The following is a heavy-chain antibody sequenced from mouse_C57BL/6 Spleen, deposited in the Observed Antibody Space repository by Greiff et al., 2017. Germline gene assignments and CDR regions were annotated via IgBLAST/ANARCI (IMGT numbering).Heavy chain of an antibody. CDR1: GFSFNTYA. CDR2: IRSKSNNYAN. J-gene: IGHJ2*01. D-gene: IGHD1-1*01. V-gene: IGHV10-1*01. CDR3: VRQGDYGSSYADY. Sequence: EVQLVESGGGLVQPTGSLKLSCAASGFSFNTYALTWVRQAPGTGLEWVARIRSKSNNYANYYADSVKDIFTISRDDSESMLYLQMNNLKTEDTSMDYCVRQGDYGSSYADYWGQGTTLTVSS.